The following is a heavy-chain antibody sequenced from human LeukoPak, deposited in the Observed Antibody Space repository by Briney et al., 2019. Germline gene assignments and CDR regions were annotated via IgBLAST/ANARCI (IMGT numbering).Heavy chain of an antibody. D-gene: IGHD2-15*01. J-gene: IGHJ4*02. CDR3: AKESPYCSGSNCRQYYFDY. CDR1: GFTFSSYA. V-gene: IGHV3-23*01. CDR2: ISGSDGRT. Sequence: PGGSLRLSCVGSGFTFSSYAMSWVRQAPGKGLEWVSAISGSDGRTFYADSVKGRFAISRDNTESTVYLQMSSLRAEDTAVYYCAKESPYCSGSNCRQYYFDYWGQGTLVTVSS.